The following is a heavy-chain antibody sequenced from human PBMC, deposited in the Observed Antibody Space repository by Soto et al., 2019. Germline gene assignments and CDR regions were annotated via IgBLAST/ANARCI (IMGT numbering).Heavy chain of an antibody. D-gene: IGHD5-12*01. CDR3: ARLGGNSGYDPDY. CDR1: GGTFSSYT. CDR2: IIPILGIA. Sequence: QVQLVQSGAEVKKPGSSVKVSCKASGGTFSSYTISWVRQAPGQGLEWMGRIIPILGIANYAQKFQGRVTITADKSTSTAYMELSSLRSEDTAVYYCARLGGNSGYDPDYWGQGTLVTVSS. V-gene: IGHV1-69*02. J-gene: IGHJ4*02.